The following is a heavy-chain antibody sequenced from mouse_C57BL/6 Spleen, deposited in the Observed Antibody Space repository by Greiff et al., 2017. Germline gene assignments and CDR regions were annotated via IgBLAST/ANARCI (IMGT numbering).Heavy chain of an antibody. CDR3: ARQYYGNLYYFDY. Sequence: EVKVEESGGGLVQPGGSLKLSCAASGFTFSDYYMYWVRQTPEKRLEWVAYISNGGGSTYYPDTVKGRFTISRDNAKNTLYLQMSRLKSEDTAMYYCARQYYGNLYYFDYWGQGTTLTVSS. V-gene: IGHV5-12*01. J-gene: IGHJ2*01. CDR1: GFTFSDYY. CDR2: ISNGGGST. D-gene: IGHD2-1*01.